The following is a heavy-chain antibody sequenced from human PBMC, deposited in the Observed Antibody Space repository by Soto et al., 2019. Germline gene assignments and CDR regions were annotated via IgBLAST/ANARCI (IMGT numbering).Heavy chain of an antibody. CDR3: ARHGPLSNNWNQLDY. CDR2: IYYSGST. CDR1: GGSISSSSYY. Sequence: SETLSLTCTVSGGSISSSSYYWGWIRQPPGKGLEWIGSIYYSGSTYYNPSLKSRVTISVDTSKNQFSLKLSSVTAADTAVYYCARHGPLSNNWNQLDYWGQGTLVTVSS. D-gene: IGHD1-1*01. J-gene: IGHJ4*02. V-gene: IGHV4-39*01.